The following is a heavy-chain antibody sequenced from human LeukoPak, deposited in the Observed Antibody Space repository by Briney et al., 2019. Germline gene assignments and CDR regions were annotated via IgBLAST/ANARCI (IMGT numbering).Heavy chain of an antibody. D-gene: IGHD2-2*01. CDR2: ISAYNGNT. CDR1: GYTFTSYG. J-gene: IGHJ4*02. CDR3: ARVVEIVVVPAAIDYFDY. Sequence: ASVTVSCKASGYTFTSYGISWVRQAPGQGLEWMGWISAYNGNTNYAQKLQGRVTMTTDTSTSTAYMELRSLRSDDTAVYYCARVVEIVVVPAAIDYFDYWGQGTLVTVSS. V-gene: IGHV1-18*01.